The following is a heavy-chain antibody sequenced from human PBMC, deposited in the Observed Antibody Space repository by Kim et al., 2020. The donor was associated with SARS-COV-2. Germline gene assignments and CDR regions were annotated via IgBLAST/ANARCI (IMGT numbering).Heavy chain of an antibody. Sequence: YNPSLKSRVTISVDTSKNQFSLRLSSVTAADTAVYYCARTIFGKTYGMDVWGQGTTVTVSS. D-gene: IGHD3-3*01. CDR3: ARTIFGKTYGMDV. J-gene: IGHJ6*02. V-gene: IGHV4-34*01.